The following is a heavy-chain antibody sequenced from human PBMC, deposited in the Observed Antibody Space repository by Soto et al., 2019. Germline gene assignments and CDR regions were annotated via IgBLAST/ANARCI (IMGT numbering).Heavy chain of an antibody. D-gene: IGHD5-12*01. CDR3: ARGGDVNYYHGMDV. CDR2: ISAYNGKT. CDR1: GYTFTSYG. Sequence: QVQLVQSGGEVKKPGASVKLSCTASGYTFTSYGISWVRQAPGQGLEWMGWISAYNGKTNYAQNVQGRVTMTTDTPTRTAYMVLRGLRSDDTAVYYCARGGDVNYYHGMDVWGQGTTVTVSS. J-gene: IGHJ6*02. V-gene: IGHV1-18*01.